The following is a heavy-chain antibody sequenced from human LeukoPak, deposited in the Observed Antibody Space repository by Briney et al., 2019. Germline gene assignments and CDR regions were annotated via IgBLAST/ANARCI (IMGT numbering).Heavy chain of an antibody. Sequence: ASVKVSCKVSGYTLTELSMHWVRQAPGKGLEWMGGFDPEDGETIYAQKFQGRVTMTEDTSTDTAYMELSSLRSEDTAVHYCATGVLRFLEWLPSYYGMDVWGQGTTVTVSS. CDR1: GYTLTELS. CDR3: ATGVLRFLEWLPSYYGMDV. D-gene: IGHD3-3*01. J-gene: IGHJ6*02. CDR2: FDPEDGET. V-gene: IGHV1-24*01.